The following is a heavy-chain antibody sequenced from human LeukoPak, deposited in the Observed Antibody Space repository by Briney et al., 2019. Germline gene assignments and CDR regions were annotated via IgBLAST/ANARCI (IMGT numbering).Heavy chain of an antibody. D-gene: IGHD3-22*01. CDR2: ISSSGNTI. Sequence: GGSLRLSCAACGFTFSDYYMSWISQAPGKGLEWVSYISSSGNTIFYADSVKGRFTLSRDNAKNSLYLQMNSLRAEDTAVYYCARVQTHYYDSSGYRPDYWGQGTLVTVSS. CDR1: GFTFSDYY. CDR3: ARVQTHYYDSSGYRPDY. V-gene: IGHV3-11*01. J-gene: IGHJ4*02.